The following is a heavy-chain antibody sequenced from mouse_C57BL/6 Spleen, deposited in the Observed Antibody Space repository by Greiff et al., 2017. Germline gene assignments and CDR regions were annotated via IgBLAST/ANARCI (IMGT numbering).Heavy chain of an antibody. CDR3: ARVGYYGSSVWYFDD. CDR2: IYPGSGST. J-gene: IGHJ1*03. Sequence: VQLQQPGAELVKPGASVKMSCKASGYTFTSYWITWVKQRPGQGLEWIGDIYPGSGSTNYNEKFKSKATLTVDTSSSTAYMQLSSLTSEDSAVYYGARVGYYGSSVWYFDDWGKGTTVTVSS. CDR1: GYTFTSYW. V-gene: IGHV1-55*01. D-gene: IGHD1-1*01.